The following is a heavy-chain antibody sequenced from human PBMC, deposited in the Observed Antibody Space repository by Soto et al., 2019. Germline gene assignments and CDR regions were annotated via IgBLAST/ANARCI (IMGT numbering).Heavy chain of an antibody. Sequence: GASVKVSCKVSGYTLTELSMHWVRQAPGKGLEWMGGFDPEDGETIYAQKFQGRVTITRDTSASTAYMELSSLRSEDTAVYYCARDLGYYDSSGYYSNYYYGMDVWGQGTTVTVSS. V-gene: IGHV1-24*01. D-gene: IGHD3-22*01. CDR3: ARDLGYYDSSGYYSNYYYGMDV. CDR2: FDPEDGET. J-gene: IGHJ6*02. CDR1: GYTLTELS.